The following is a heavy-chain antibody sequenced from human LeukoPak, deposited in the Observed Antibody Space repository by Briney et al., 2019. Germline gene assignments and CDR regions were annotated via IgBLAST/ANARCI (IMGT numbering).Heavy chain of an antibody. V-gene: IGHV4-39*02. D-gene: IGHD2-2*01. Sequence: SETLSLTCTVSGGSISTSSFFWGWIRHPPGKGLEWPGIIYYSGTTYYNPSLKSRLTVSVDTSKNHFSLKLSSVTAADTAVYYCARRGLYGSSPFDPWGQGILVTVSS. CDR2: IYYSGTT. CDR3: ARRGLYGSSPFDP. CDR1: GGSISTSSFF. J-gene: IGHJ5*02.